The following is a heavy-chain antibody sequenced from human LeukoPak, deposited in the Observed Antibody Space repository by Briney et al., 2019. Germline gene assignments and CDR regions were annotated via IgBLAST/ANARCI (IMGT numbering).Heavy chain of an antibody. J-gene: IGHJ5*02. CDR3: ARGQDIVVVPAAMVVSWFDP. V-gene: IGHV4-34*01. D-gene: IGHD2-2*01. CDR1: GGSFSGYY. CDR2: IYYSGST. Sequence: SETLSLTCAVYGGSFSGYYWGWIRQPPGKGLEWIGSIYYSGSTYYSPSLKSRVTISVDTSKNQFSLKLSSVTAADTAVYYCARGQDIVVVPAAMVVSWFDPWGQGTLVTVSS.